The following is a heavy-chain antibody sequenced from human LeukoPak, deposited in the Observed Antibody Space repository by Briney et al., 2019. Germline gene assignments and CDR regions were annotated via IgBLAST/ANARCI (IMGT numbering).Heavy chain of an antibody. Sequence: SETLSLTCTVAGGFTSSDLWSWSGQPAGKGLEWLGRIHTSGTATYSSSLQSRVTMSVDTSKKQISLRLSSVTAADTAVYYCAAEQVSSSAWGFDYWGQGSLVTVSS. V-gene: IGHV4-4*07. CDR3: AAEQVSSSAWGFDY. D-gene: IGHD5/OR15-5a*01. J-gene: IGHJ4*02. CDR2: IHTSGTA. CDR1: GGFTSSDL.